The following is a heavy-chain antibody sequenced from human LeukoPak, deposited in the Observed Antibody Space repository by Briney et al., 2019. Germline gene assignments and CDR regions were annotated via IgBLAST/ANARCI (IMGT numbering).Heavy chain of an antibody. Sequence: PGGSLRLSCAASGFTFSNYAMRWVRQAPGKGLEWVSGISGSGGRTYYADSVKGRFTISRDNSKNTLYLQMNSLRAEDTAIYYCTKHGEAYGDSKTDYWGQGTLVTVSS. D-gene: IGHD4-17*01. CDR3: TKHGEAYGDSKTDY. J-gene: IGHJ4*02. CDR1: GFTFSNYA. CDR2: ISGSGGRT. V-gene: IGHV3-23*01.